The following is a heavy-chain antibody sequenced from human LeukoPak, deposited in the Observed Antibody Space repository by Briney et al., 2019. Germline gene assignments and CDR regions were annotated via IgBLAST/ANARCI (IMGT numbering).Heavy chain of an antibody. J-gene: IGHJ6*04. CDR3: ARRAAAGTELDYYYYGMDV. V-gene: IGHV3-30*04. Sequence: GGSLRLSCAASGFTFSSYAMHWVRQAPGKGLEWVAVISYDGSNKYYADSVKGRFTISRDNSKNTLYLQMNSLRAEDTAVYYCARRAAAGTELDYYYYGMDVWGKGTTVTVSS. CDR1: GFTFSSYA. D-gene: IGHD6-13*01. CDR2: ISYDGSNK.